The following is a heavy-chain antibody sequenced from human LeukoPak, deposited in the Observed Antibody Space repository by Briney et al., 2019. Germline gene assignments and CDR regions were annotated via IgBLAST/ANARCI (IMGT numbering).Heavy chain of an antibody. CDR2: ISSSSSTI. Sequence: GGSLRLSCAASGFTFSSYSMNWVRQAPGKGLEGVSYISSSSSTIYYADSVKGRFTISRDNAKNSLYLQMNSLRAEDTAVYYCARGDSSSWYRTFDIWGQGTMVTVSS. D-gene: IGHD6-13*01. CDR1: GFTFSSYS. V-gene: IGHV3-48*04. CDR3: ARGDSSSWYRTFDI. J-gene: IGHJ3*02.